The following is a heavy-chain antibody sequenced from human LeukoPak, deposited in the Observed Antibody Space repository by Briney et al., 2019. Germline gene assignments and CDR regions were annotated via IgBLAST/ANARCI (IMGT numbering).Heavy chain of an antibody. CDR3: ARVFFYGGNSVPFDY. D-gene: IGHD4-23*01. V-gene: IGHV1-2*02. CDR2: INPNNDGT. J-gene: IGHJ4*02. Sequence: ASVKVSCKASVYTLTNYYMHGVRQAPGQGLEGMGWINPNNDGTNYAAQKFQGRVTMTRDTSISTAYMELSSLTSDDTAVYYCARVFFYGGNSVPFDYWGQGTLVTVSS. CDR1: VYTLTNYY.